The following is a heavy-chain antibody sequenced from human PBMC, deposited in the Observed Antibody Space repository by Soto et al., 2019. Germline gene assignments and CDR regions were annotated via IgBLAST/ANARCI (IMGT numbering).Heavy chain of an antibody. CDR2: VYYSGSN. V-gene: IGHV4-39*01. CDR3: ARHLAAPGTLGY. Sequence: PSETLSLSCTVSGGSISGSNYYWGWIRQPPGKGLEWIGSVYYSGSNYYNPSLKSRVTISVDTSNNQFSLKMSSVTAADTAVYYCARHLAAPGTLGYWGQGTLVTVSS. CDR1: GGSISGSNYY. D-gene: IGHD6-13*01. J-gene: IGHJ4*02.